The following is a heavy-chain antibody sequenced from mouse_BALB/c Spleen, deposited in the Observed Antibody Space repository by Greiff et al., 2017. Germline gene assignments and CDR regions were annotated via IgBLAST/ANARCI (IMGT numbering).Heavy chain of an antibody. CDR1: GYTFTSYW. J-gene: IGHJ3*01. Sequence: QVQLQQSGAELAKPGASVKMSCKASGYTFTSYWMHWVKQRPGQGLEWIGYINPSTGYTEYNQKFKDKATLTADKSSSTAYMQLSSLTSEDSAVYYCARDDWFAYWGQGTLVTVSA. V-gene: IGHV1-7*01. CDR2: INPSTGYT. CDR3: ARDDWFAY.